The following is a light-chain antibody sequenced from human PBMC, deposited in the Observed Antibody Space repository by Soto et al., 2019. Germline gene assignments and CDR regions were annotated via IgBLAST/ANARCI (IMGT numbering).Light chain of an antibody. J-gene: IGLJ2*01. V-gene: IGLV2-14*03. CDR3: SSYTSSSTLV. CDR2: DVS. CDR1: SSDVGAYNY. Sequence: QSALTQPASVPGSPGQSIAISCTGTSSDVGAYNYVSWYQRHPGKAPKLMIYDVSNRPSGVSDRFSGSKSGNMASLTISGLQAEDEADYYCSSYTSSSTLVFGGGTKVTVL.